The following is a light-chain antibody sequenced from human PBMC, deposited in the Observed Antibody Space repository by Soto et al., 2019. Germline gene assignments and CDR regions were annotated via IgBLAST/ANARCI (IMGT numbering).Light chain of an antibody. J-gene: IGLJ1*01. CDR3: AGWDDSLTGLYV. CDR2: NNN. CDR1: NSNIGSYT. V-gene: IGLV1-44*01. Sequence: QSVLTQPPSASGTPGQRVTISCSGSNSNIGSYTVNWYQQLPGTAPKLLIYNNNQRPSGIPDRISGSKTGSSAALAISGLQCEDEADYYCAGWDDSLTGLYVFGTGTKLTVL.